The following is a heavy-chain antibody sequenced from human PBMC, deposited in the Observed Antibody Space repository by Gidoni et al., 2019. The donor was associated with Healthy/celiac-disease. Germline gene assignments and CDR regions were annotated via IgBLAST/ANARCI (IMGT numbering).Heavy chain of an antibody. CDR2: IYYSGST. V-gene: IGHV4-39*01. J-gene: IGHJ3*02. Sequence: QLQLQESGPGLVKPSETLSLTCTVSGGSISSSSYYWGWIRQPPGKGLEWIGSIYYSGSTYYNPSLKSRVTISVDTSKNQFSLKLSSVTAADTAVYYCASTGYSSGWYGGRGAAFDIWGQGTMVTI. CDR1: GGSISSSSYY. D-gene: IGHD6-19*01. CDR3: ASTGYSSGWYGGRGAAFDI.